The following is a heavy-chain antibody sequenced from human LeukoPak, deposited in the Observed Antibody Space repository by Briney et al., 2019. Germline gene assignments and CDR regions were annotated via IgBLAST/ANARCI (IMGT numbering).Heavy chain of an antibody. Sequence: GGSLRLSCAASGFTFSSYAMSWVRQAPGKGLEWVSAISGSGGSTYYADSVKGRFTISRDNSKNTLYLQMNSLRAEDTALYYCARDAYSSGWSYFDYWGQGTLVTVSS. D-gene: IGHD6-19*01. CDR3: ARDAYSSGWSYFDY. CDR2: ISGSGGST. J-gene: IGHJ4*02. V-gene: IGHV3-23*01. CDR1: GFTFSSYA.